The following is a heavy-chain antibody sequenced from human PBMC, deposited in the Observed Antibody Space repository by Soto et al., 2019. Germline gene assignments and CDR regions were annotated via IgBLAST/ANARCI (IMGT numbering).Heavy chain of an antibody. CDR2: INNDGSNT. V-gene: IGHV3-74*01. CDR1: GFTFSTYW. CDR3: ARDPLIGTTEYGLDV. J-gene: IGHJ6*02. Sequence: EVQLVESGGGLVQPGGSLRLSCAASGFTFSTYWMHWVRQPPGKGLVWVSRINNDGSNTAYADSVKGRFTISRDNAQSTLYLQMNSLRAADTAVYYWARDPLIGTTEYGLDVWCQGTTVSVSS. D-gene: IGHD1-7*01.